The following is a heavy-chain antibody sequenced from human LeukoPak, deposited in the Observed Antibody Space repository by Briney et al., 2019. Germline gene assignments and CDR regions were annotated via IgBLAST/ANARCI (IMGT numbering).Heavy chain of an antibody. V-gene: IGHV4-39*07. CDR3: ASGIVVVPAAIHY. D-gene: IGHD2-2*02. CDR2: IYYSGST. J-gene: IGHJ4*02. Sequence: SETLSLTCTVSGGSISSSSYYWGWIRQPPGKGLEWIGSIYYSGSTYYNPSLKSRVTISVDTSKNQFSLKLSSVTAADTAMYYCASGIVVVPAAIHYWGQGTLVTVSS. CDR1: GGSISSSSYY.